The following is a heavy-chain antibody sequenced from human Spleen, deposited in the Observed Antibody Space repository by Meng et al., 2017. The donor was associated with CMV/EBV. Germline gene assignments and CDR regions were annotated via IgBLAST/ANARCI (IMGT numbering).Heavy chain of an antibody. J-gene: IGHJ4*02. CDR3: AKGDFWSGYYPNDY. CDR2: ISDDGTSK. V-gene: IGHV3-30-3*01. Sequence: GESLKISCAASEFTLSYYAVHWVRQTPGKGLEWVAVISDDGTSKYFADSVKGRFTISRDNSKNTLNLQMNSLRIEDTAVYYCAKGDFWSGYYPNDYWGQGTLVTVSS. D-gene: IGHD3-3*01. CDR1: EFTLSYYA.